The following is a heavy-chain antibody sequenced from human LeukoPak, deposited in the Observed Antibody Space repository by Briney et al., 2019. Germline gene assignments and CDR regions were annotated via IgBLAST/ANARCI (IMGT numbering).Heavy chain of an antibody. CDR3: AKEGCTRCTPIVDY. V-gene: IGHV3-23*01. CDR1: GFTFSSWA. J-gene: IGHJ4*02. Sequence: GGSLRLSCAASGFTFSSWAMSWVRQAPGKGLEWVSAVSPSGDTTYYADSVKGRFTISRDNSKNTLYLQMNSLRAEDTAVYYCAKEGCTRCTPIVDYWGQAILVTVSS. CDR2: VSPSGDTT. D-gene: IGHD2-2*01.